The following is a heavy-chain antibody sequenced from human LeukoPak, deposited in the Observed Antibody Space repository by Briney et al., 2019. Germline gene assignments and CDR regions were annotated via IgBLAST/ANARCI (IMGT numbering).Heavy chain of an antibody. CDR3: AKDMYYYDSSGYWY. CDR2: ISGSGGST. D-gene: IGHD3-22*01. Sequence: GGSLRLSCAASGFTFSSYAMSWVRQAPGKGLEWVSAISGSGGSTYYADSVKGRFTISRDNSKNTLYLQMNSLRAEDTAVYYCAKDMYYYDSSGYWYWGQGTLVTVSS. CDR1: GFTFSSYA. J-gene: IGHJ4*02. V-gene: IGHV3-23*01.